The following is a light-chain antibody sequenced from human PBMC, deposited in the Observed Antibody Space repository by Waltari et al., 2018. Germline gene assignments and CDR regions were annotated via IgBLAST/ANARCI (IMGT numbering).Light chain of an antibody. CDR3: QQYGDSPPYT. CDR2: GTS. J-gene: IGKJ2*01. V-gene: IGKV3-20*01. Sequence: EIVLTQSPGILSLSPGERATLSCRASQRVNSRYLAWYQQKPGQAPRLLLYGTSSRPTGIPDRFSGSGSETDFTLTISRLEPEDFAVYYCQQYGDSPPYTFGQGTKLEIK. CDR1: QRVNSRY.